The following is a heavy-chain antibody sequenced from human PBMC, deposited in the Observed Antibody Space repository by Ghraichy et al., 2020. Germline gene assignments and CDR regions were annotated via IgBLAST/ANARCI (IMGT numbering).Heavy chain of an antibody. D-gene: IGHD6-19*01. J-gene: IGHJ4*02. V-gene: IGHV1-46*03. CDR1: GYTLTTYY. Sequence: ASVKVSCKASGYTLTTYYMHWVRQAPGQGLEWVALINPAGGATSYAQKFQGRISVTRDTSTSTVFMELSSLKSEDTVVYYCARVSVRHASAWHIGGPLAYWGQGTRVTVSS. CDR3: ARVSVRHASAWHIGGPLAY. CDR2: INPAGGAT.